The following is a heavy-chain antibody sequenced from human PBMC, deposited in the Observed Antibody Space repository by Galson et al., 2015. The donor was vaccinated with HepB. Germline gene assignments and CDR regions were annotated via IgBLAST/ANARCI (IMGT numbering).Heavy chain of an antibody. D-gene: IGHD6-19*01. J-gene: IGHJ4*02. V-gene: IGHV3-23*01. Sequence: SLRLSCAASGFTFSSYAMSWVRQAPGKGLEWVSGMSGTSGSTYYADSVKGRFTISRDNSKNTLYLQMNSLRAEDTAVYYCAKDSRQWLDWGSEFVYWGQGTLVTVSS. CDR2: MSGTSGST. CDR3: AKDSRQWLDWGSEFVY. CDR1: GFTFSSYA.